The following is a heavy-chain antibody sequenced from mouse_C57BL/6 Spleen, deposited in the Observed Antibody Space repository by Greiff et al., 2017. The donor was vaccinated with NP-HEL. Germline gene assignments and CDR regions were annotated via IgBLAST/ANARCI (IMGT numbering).Heavy chain of an antibody. CDR2: ISSGGDYI. J-gene: IGHJ3*01. V-gene: IGHV5-9-1*02. CDR3: TRDSGPIYYDYDVKTWFAY. CDR1: GFTFSSYA. D-gene: IGHD2-4*01. Sequence: EVQLVESGEGLVKPGGFLKLSCAASGFTFSSYAMSWVRQTPEKRLEWVAYISSGGDYIYYADTVKGRFTISRDNARNTLYLQMSSLKSEDTAMYYCTRDSGPIYYDYDVKTWFAYWGQGTLVTVSA.